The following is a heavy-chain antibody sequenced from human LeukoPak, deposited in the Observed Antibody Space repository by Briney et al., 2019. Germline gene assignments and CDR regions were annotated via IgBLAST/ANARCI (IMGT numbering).Heavy chain of an antibody. V-gene: IGHV3-23*01. J-gene: IGHJ4*02. CDR1: GLIFSRYA. CDR3: AKDYPLDY. CDR2: ISESGSGT. Sequence: GGSLRLSCAVSGLIFSRYAMSWVRQDPGKGLEWVSAISESGSGTYYADSVKGRFTISRDNSKNTVYLQMNTLRAEDTAVYYCAKDYPLDYWGQGALVTVSS.